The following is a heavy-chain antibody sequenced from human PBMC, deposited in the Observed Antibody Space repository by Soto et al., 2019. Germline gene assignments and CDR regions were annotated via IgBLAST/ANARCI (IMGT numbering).Heavy chain of an antibody. CDR3: ARGTPSGSYWVDYYYYGMDV. CDR1: GWTFPSYD. Sequence: SGKVSCRAYGWTFPSYDINWVRKATGQGLEWMGWMNPNSGNTGYAQKFQGRVTMTRNTSISTAYMELSSLRSEDTAVYYCARGTPSGSYWVDYYYYGMDVWGQGTTVTVSS. J-gene: IGHJ6*02. D-gene: IGHD1-26*01. V-gene: IGHV1-8*01. CDR2: MNPNSGNT.